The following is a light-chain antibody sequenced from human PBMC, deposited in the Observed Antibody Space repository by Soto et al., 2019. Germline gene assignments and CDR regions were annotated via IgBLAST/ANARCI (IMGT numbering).Light chain of an antibody. CDR3: ASYAGTTLFV. J-gene: IGLJ1*01. CDR2: EVT. Sequence: QSVLTQPPAASWSPGQSLTISCTGTSSDVGFYNFVSWYQQLPGKAPKLVIYEVTKRPSGVPDRFSGSKSGSTASLTVSGLQADDEAEYYCASYAGTTLFVSGSGTKVTLL. CDR1: SSDVGFYNF. V-gene: IGLV2-8*01.